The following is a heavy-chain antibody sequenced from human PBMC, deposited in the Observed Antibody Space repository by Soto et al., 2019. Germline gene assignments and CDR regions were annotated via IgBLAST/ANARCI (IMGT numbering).Heavy chain of an antibody. CDR1: GFTFTDAW. V-gene: IGHV3-15*01. CDR3: ATGSARFDF. J-gene: IGHJ5*01. Sequence: EVQLVESGGGSAKPGGSVRLSCAASGFTFTDAWMNWVRQVPGEGLEWVGHVKSQIDGGTTDSAAALDGRVTISRDDSKNMVYLQLNRLRTDDTAVYYCATGSARFDFWDQGTLVTVSS. CDR2: VKSQIDGGTT. D-gene: IGHD6-6*01.